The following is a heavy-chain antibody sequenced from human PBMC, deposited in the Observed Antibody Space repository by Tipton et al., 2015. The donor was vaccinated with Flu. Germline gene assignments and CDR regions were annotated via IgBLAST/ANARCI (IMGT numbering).Heavy chain of an antibody. J-gene: IGHJ4*02. CDR2: VARTGDT. D-gene: IGHD3-10*02. Sequence: LRLSCAVSGDSISSDYYWAWIRQFPGKGLEWIGTVARTGDTIYNPSLKSRLTISVDTSKNQFSLRLSSVTAADTAVYYCARHTGDSVRGVIDYWGQGTLVTVSS. CDR3: ARHTGDSVRGVIDY. V-gene: IGHV4-38-2*01. CDR1: GDSISSDYY.